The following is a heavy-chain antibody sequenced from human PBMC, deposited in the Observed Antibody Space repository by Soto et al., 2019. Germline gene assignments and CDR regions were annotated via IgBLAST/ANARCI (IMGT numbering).Heavy chain of an antibody. Sequence: GGSLRLSCAASGFTFSSYGMHWVRQAPGKGLEWVAVISYDGSNKYYADSVKGRFTISRDNSKNTLYLQMNSLRAEDTAVYYCAKDRYDYDFWSGYYNYYYYGMDVWGQGTTVTVSS. CDR3: AKDRYDYDFWSGYYNYYYYGMDV. D-gene: IGHD3-3*01. CDR1: GFTFSSYG. CDR2: ISYDGSNK. J-gene: IGHJ6*02. V-gene: IGHV3-30*18.